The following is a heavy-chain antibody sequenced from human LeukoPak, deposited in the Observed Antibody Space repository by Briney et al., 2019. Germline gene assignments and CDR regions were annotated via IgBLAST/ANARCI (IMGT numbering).Heavy chain of an antibody. V-gene: IGHV3-23*01. CDR3: AKGTRRGSGSYYAGFDP. CDR1: GFTFSSYT. Sequence: GGSLRLSCAASGFTFSSYTMSWVRQAPGKGLEWVSAISGSGGSTYYADSVKGRFTISRDNSKNTLYLQMNSLRAEDTAVYYCAKGTRRGSGSYYAGFDPWGQGTLVTVSS. J-gene: IGHJ5*02. CDR2: ISGSGGST. D-gene: IGHD3-10*01.